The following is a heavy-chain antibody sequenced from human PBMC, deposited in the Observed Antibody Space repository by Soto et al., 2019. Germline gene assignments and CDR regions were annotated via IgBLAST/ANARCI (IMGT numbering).Heavy chain of an antibody. D-gene: IGHD5-18*01. Sequence: EVQLVESGENLVQPGGSLRLSCAASGFTFSNYWIHWVRQAPGKGLVCVSRIKGDDITTNYAYSVKGRFTVSRDNAKNPRYPGVHTQPAEHTTEYYCERSLDRAYSQDSWGQGILV. CDR3: ERSLDRAYSQDS. CDR1: GFTFSNYW. V-gene: IGHV3-74*01. J-gene: IGHJ5*02. CDR2: IKGDDITT.